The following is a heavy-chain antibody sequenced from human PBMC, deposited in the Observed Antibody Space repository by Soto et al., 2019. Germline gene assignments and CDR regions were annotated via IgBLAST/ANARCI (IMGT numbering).Heavy chain of an antibody. J-gene: IGHJ4*02. CDR3: ARVQRIFDY. CDR1: GGTFSSYA. CDR2: MNPICGTA. V-gene: IGHV1-8*02. Sequence: GASVKVSCKASGGTFSSYAISWVRRAPGQGLEWMGWMNPICGTAGYAQKFQGRVTMTRNTSISTAYMELSSLRSEDTAVYYCARVQRIFDYWGQGTLVTVSS.